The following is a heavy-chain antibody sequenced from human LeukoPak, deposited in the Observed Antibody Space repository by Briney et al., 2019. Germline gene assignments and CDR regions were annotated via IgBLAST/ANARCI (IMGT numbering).Heavy chain of an antibody. Sequence: GGSLRLSCAASGFTFSDYYMSWIRQAPGMGLEWGSYISNTGSTTQYADSVKGRFTISRDNAKNSLHLQMNSLRAEDTAVYYCARVRGSYSVDYWGQGTLVTVSS. D-gene: IGHD1-26*01. J-gene: IGHJ4*02. CDR3: ARVRGSYSVDY. CDR2: ISNTGSTT. V-gene: IGHV3-11*04. CDR1: GFTFSDYY.